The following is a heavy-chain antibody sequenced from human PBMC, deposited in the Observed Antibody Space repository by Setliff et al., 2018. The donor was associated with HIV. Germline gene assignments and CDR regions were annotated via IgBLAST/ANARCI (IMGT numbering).Heavy chain of an antibody. CDR3: GRHRPFTAFDV. J-gene: IGHJ3*01. CDR1: GASIGSGGDY. Sequence: SETLSLTCTVSGASIGSGGDYWGWIRQPPGKGLEWVGSIATHFKSSLESRVTISLDASKNQISVKFSSVTASDTAIYYCGRHRPFTAFDVWGQGTMVTVSS. V-gene: IGHV4-39*01. CDR2: IAT.